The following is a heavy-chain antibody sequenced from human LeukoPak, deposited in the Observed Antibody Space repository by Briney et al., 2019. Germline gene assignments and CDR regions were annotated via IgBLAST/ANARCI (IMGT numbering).Heavy chain of an antibody. CDR3: AKDIRFGWLALFDY. D-gene: IGHD3-10*01. Sequence: GGSLRLSCAASGFTFDDYAMHWVRQAPGKGLEWVSGISWNSGSIGYADSVKGRFTISRDNAKNSLYLQMNSLRAEDTALYYCAKDIRFGWLALFDYWGQGTLVTVSS. CDR2: ISWNSGSI. V-gene: IGHV3-9*01. J-gene: IGHJ4*02. CDR1: GFTFDDYA.